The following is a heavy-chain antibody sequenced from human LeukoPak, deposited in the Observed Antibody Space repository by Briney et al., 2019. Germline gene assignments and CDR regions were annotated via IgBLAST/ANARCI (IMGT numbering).Heavy chain of an antibody. J-gene: IGHJ4*02. V-gene: IGHV3-11*05. CDR1: GYTFSDYY. Sequence: PGGSLRLSCAASGYTFSDYYMSWLRQAPGKGLEGVSYISSSSSYTNYADSVKGRFTISRDNSKNSLYLQMHSLGAEDTAVYSCARAGDSGSGRGDFDYWGQGTLVTVSS. CDR3: ARAGDSGSGRGDFDY. D-gene: IGHD3-10*01. CDR2: ISSSSSYT.